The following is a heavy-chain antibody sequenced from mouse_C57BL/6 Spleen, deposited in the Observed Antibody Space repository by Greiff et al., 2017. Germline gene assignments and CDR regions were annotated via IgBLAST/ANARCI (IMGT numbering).Heavy chain of an antibody. CDR1: GFTFSSYG. CDR2: ISSGGSYT. V-gene: IGHV5-6*01. D-gene: IGHD2-4*01. Sequence: EVQRVESGGDLVKPGGSLKLSCAASGFTFSSYGMSWVRQTPVKRLEWVATISSGGSYTYYPDSVKGRFTISRDNAKNTLYLQMSSRKADDTAMYYCAREGGLRGYYCDYWGQGTTLTVSS. J-gene: IGHJ2*01. CDR3: AREGGLRGYYCDY.